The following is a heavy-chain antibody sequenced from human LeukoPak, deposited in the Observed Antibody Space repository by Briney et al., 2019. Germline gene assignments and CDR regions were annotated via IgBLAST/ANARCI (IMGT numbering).Heavy chain of an antibody. V-gene: IGHV4-34*01. Sequence: SETLSLTCAVYGGSFSGYYWSWIRQPPGKGLEWIGEINHSGSTNYNPSLKSRVTISVDTSKNQFSLNLSSVTAADTAVYYCASLTRQGYCSGGSCYGYYYYYMDVWGKGTTVTISS. D-gene: IGHD2-15*01. CDR1: GGSFSGYY. CDR3: ASLTRQGYCSGGSCYGYYYYYMDV. CDR2: INHSGST. J-gene: IGHJ6*03.